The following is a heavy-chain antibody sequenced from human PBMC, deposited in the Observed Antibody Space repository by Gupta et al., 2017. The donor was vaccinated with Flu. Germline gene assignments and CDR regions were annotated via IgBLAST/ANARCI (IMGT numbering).Heavy chain of an antibody. CDR3: AREVHSSGWATYFDY. CDR2: IYTSGST. Sequence: GGSISSGSYYWSWIRQPAGKGLEWIGRIYTSGSTNYNPSLKSRVTISVDTSKNQFSLKLSSVTAADTAVYYCAREVHSSGWATYFDYWGQGTLVTVSS. CDR1: GGSISSGSYY. V-gene: IGHV4-61*02. D-gene: IGHD6-19*01. J-gene: IGHJ4*02.